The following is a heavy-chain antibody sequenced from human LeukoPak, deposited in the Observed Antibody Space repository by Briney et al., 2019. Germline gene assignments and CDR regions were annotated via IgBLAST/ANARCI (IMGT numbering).Heavy chain of an antibody. CDR2: IYYSGST. Sequence: PSETLSLTCTVSGGSISSGGYYWSWIRQHPGKGLEWIGYIYYSGSTYYSPSLKSRVTISVDTSKNQFSLKLSSVTAADTAVYYCARDHYGEQDYWGQGTLVTVSS. CDR3: ARDHYGEQDY. J-gene: IGHJ4*02. CDR1: GGSISSGGYY. V-gene: IGHV4-31*03. D-gene: IGHD4-17*01.